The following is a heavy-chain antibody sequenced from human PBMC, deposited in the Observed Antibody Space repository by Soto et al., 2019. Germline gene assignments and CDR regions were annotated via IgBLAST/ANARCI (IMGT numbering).Heavy chain of an antibody. V-gene: IGHV5-51*01. CDR2: IYPGDSDT. J-gene: IGHJ6*02. Sequence: PGESLKISCKGSGYSFTSYWIGWVRQMPGKGLEWMGIIYPGDSDTRYSPSFQGQVTISADKSISTAYLQWSSLKASDTAMYYCARRGGEYYYYYGMDVWGQGTTVTVSS. CDR3: ARRGGEYYYYYGMDV. CDR1: GYSFTSYW. D-gene: IGHD3-10*01.